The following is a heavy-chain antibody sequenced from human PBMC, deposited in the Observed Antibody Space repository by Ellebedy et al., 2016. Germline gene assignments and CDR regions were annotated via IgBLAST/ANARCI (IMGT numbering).Heavy chain of an antibody. CDR2: MTTSLI. CDR3: AKDLERGLEWSQSAFDY. D-gene: IGHD3-3*01. Sequence: GESLKISXAASGFTFSSFGMHWVRQAPGKGLEWVSSMTTSLIYYADSMKGRFTISRDNAKNSLYLQMNSLSAEDTALYYCAKDLERGLEWSQSAFDYWGQGTLVTVSS. J-gene: IGHJ4*02. V-gene: IGHV3-21*04. CDR1: GFTFSSFG.